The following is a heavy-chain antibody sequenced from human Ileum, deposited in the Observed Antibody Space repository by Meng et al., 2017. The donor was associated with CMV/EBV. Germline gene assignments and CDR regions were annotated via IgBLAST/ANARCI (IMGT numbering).Heavy chain of an antibody. V-gene: IGHV1-18*01. Sequence: QVQLVQSEPEVKKPGDSVKVSSKTSGDPAPSSGITCVRQAHRQGLEWMGWINTYNDNSNSAQKVQDRLTMNKDTSTRTAHMKLRSLTSDDTAVYYCARVQLSGVFYYWGQGTLVTVSS. D-gene: IGHD1-26*01. J-gene: IGHJ4*02. CDR1: GDPAPSSG. CDR2: INTYNDNS. CDR3: ARVQLSGVFYY.